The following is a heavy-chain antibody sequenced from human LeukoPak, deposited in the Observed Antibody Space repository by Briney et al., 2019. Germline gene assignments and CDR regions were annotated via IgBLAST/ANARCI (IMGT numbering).Heavy chain of an antibody. CDR3: AKTARTFAS. Sequence: PSETLSLTCTVSSDSISSFYWSWIRQAPGKGLECIGFIYINGDTSYNPSLKGRATLSLDTSKNQFSLRLTSVTAADTAVYYCAKTARTFASWGPGTLVTVSS. CDR2: IYINGDT. D-gene: IGHD1-7*01. J-gene: IGHJ5*02. V-gene: IGHV4-4*09. CDR1: SDSISSFY.